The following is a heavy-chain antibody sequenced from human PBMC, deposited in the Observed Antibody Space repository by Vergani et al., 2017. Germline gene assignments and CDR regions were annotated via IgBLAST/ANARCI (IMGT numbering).Heavy chain of an antibody. D-gene: IGHD3-22*01. Sequence: QVQLQQWGAGLLKPSETLSLTCAVYGGSFSGYYWSWIRQPPGKGLEWIGEINHSGSTNYNPSLKRRVTISVDTSKNQFSLKLSSVTAADTAVYYCASITYYYDSSGYYYDYWGQGTLVTVSS. J-gene: IGHJ4*02. V-gene: IGHV4-34*01. CDR3: ASITYYYDSSGYYYDY. CDR2: INHSGST. CDR1: GGSFSGYY.